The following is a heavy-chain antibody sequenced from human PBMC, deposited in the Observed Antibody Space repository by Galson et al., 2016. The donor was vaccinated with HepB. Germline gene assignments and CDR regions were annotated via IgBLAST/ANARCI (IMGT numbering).Heavy chain of an antibody. CDR2: ISFDGNNK. J-gene: IGHJ6*02. D-gene: IGHD4-17*01. CDR1: GFTFSRNA. V-gene: IGHV3-30-3*01. CDR3: AILQGYGDYGAYRYYSKDV. Sequence: SLRLSCAASGFTFSRNAFHWVRQAPGKGLEWVAVISFDGNNKKYLDSVKGRFTTSRDNSYNTVYLQMNSLRADDTAVYYCAILQGYGDYGAYRYYSKDVWGQGTTVTVSS.